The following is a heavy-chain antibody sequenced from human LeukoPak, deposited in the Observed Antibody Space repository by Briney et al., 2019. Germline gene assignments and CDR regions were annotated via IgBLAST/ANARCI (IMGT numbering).Heavy chain of an antibody. CDR1: GGSISSSSYY. CDR2: ICYSGST. Sequence: PSETLSLTCTVSGGSISSSSYYWGWIRQPPGKGPEWIGSICYSGSTYYNPSLKSRVTISVDTSKNQFSLKLSSVTAADTAVYYCARGQLWIDYWGQGTLVTVSS. D-gene: IGHD5-18*01. V-gene: IGHV4-39*01. CDR3: ARGQLWIDY. J-gene: IGHJ4*02.